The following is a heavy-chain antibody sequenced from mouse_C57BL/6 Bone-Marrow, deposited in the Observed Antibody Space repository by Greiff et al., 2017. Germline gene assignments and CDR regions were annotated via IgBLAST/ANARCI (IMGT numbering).Heavy chain of an antibody. V-gene: IGHV1-26*01. J-gene: IGHJ1*03. D-gene: IGHD1-1*01. CDR1: GYTFTDYY. Sequence: EVQLQQSGPELVKPGASVKISCKASGYTFTDYYMNWVKQSHGKSLEWIGDINPNNGGTSYNQKFKGKATLTVDKSSSTAYMELRSLTSEDSAVYYCARVTTVAYWYFDVWGTGTTVTVSS. CDR3: ARVTTVAYWYFDV. CDR2: INPNNGGT.